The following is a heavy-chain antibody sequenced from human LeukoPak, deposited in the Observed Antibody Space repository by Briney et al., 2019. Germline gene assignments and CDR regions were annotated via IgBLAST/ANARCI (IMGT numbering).Heavy chain of an antibody. V-gene: IGHV4-31*03. CDR2: IYYSGST. CDR1: GGSISSGGYY. CDR3: ARAAYYDSSGGAFDI. D-gene: IGHD3-22*01. J-gene: IGHJ3*02. Sequence: SQTLSLTCTVSGGSISSGGYYGSWIRQHPGKGLEWIGYIYYSGSTYYNPSLKSRVTISVDTSKNQFSLKLSSVTAADTAVYYCARAAYYDSSGGAFDIWGQGTMVTVSS.